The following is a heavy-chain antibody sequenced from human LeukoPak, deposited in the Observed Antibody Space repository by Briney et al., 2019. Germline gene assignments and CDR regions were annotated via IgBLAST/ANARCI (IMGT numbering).Heavy chain of an antibody. J-gene: IGHJ3*02. V-gene: IGHV3-30*18. D-gene: IGHD3-22*01. CDR3: AKRYFGHYYDSSGYAFDI. CDR2: ISYGGTNK. CDR1: GFTFSTYG. Sequence: GGSLRLSCAASGFTFSTYGMHWVRQAPGKGLEWVALISYGGTNKYYADSVKGRFTISRDNSKNTLYLQMNSLRAEDTAVYYCAKRYFGHYYDSSGYAFDIWGQGTMVTVSS.